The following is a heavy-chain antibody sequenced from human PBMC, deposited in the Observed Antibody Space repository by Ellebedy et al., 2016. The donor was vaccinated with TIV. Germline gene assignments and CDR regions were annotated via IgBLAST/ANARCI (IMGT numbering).Heavy chain of an antibody. Sequence: PGGSLRLSCAASGFTFSTYGLRWVRQAPGKGLEWVAVVWYDGSDKYYADSVKGRFTISRDNSKNTLFLQMNSLRAEDTAVYYCTRWDRLNWFDPWGQGTLVTVSS. V-gene: IGHV3-33*01. J-gene: IGHJ5*02. CDR1: GFTFSTYG. CDR2: VWYDGSDK. D-gene: IGHD1-26*01. CDR3: TRWDRLNWFDP.